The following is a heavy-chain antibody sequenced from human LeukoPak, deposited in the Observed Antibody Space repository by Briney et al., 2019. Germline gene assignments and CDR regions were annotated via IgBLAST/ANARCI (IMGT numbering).Heavy chain of an antibody. Sequence: GEPLKISCKGSGYSFTSYWIGWVHQMPGKGLEWMGIIYPGDSDTRYSPSFQGQVTISADKSISTAYLQWSSLKASDTAMYYCARHHVHDAFDIWGQGTMVTVSS. CDR2: IYPGDSDT. V-gene: IGHV5-51*07. J-gene: IGHJ3*02. CDR3: ARHHVHDAFDI. CDR1: GYSFTSYW.